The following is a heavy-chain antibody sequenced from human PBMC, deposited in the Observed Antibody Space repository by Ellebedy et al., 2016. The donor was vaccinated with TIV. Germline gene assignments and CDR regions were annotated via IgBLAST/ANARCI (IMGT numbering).Heavy chain of an antibody. CDR2: ISYDGSNK. D-gene: IGHD1-26*01. CDR3: ARDVAPSGLENYFDY. Sequence: GESLKISCAASGFTFSSYGMHWVRQAPGKGLEWVAVISYDGSNKYYADSVKGRFTISRDNSKNTLYLQMNSLRAEDTAVYYCARDVAPSGLENYFDYWGQGTLVTVSS. V-gene: IGHV3-30*03. J-gene: IGHJ4*02. CDR1: GFTFSSYG.